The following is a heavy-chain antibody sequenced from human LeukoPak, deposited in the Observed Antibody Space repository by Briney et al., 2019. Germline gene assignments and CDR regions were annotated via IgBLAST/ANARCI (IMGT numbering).Heavy chain of an antibody. CDR3: ARDTNWFDR. J-gene: IGHJ5*02. CDR1: GGSLSSYY. CDR2: IYYSGST. Sequence: PSETLSLTCTVSGGSLSSYYWSWIRQPPGKGLEWIGYIYYSGSTNYNPSLKSRVTISVDTSKNQFSLKLSSVTAADTAVYYCARDTNWFDRWGQGTLVTVSS. V-gene: IGHV4-59*01.